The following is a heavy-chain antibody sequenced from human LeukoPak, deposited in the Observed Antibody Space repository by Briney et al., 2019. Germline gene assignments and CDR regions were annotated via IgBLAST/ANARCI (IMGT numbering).Heavy chain of an antibody. D-gene: IGHD3-22*01. CDR2: IYHTGGT. V-gene: IGHV4-38-2*02. J-gene: IGHJ4*02. Sequence: SETLSLTCAVSGYSISNSYYWGWIRPPPGKGLEGIRSIYHTGGTYYNPSLKSRVTISIDTSKNQFSLNLSSVTAADTAVYYCARDAQTYYYDTSGYYFEYWGQGTLVTVSS. CDR1: GYSISNSYY. CDR3: ARDAQTYYYDTSGYYFEY.